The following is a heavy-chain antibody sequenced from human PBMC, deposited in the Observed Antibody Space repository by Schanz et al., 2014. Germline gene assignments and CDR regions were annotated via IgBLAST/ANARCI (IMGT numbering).Heavy chain of an antibody. CDR2: ICSRRTV. CDR3: ERFQSPHQPFDY. V-gene: IGHV3-11*04. CDR1: GFTFSDYC. J-gene: IGHJ4*02. Sequence: QVQLVESGGGLVKPGGSLRLSCAASGFTFSDYCMVWIRQAPGKGLEWVSYICSRRTVKYADSVKGRFTISRDNAKSSLYLQMGSLRAEDTAVYYCERFQSPHQPFDYWGQGTLVTVSS. D-gene: IGHD2-2*01.